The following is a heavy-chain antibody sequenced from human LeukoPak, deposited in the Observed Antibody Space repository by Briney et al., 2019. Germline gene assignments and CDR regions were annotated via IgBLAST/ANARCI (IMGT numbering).Heavy chain of an antibody. D-gene: IGHD5-24*01. CDR2: IKSKTDGGTT. Sequence: GGSLRLSCAASGFTFSNAWMSWVRQAPGKGLECVGRIKSKTDGGTTDYAAPVKGRFTISRDDSKNTLYLQMNSLKTEDTAVYYCTTGFEMATILSSSVPYYYMDVWGKGTTVTVSS. V-gene: IGHV3-15*01. J-gene: IGHJ6*03. CDR1: GFTFSNAW. CDR3: TTGFEMATILSSSVPYYYMDV.